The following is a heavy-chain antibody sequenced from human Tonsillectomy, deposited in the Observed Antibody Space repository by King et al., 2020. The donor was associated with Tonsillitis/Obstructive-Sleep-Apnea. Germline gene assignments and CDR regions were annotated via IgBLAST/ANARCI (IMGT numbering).Heavy chain of an antibody. J-gene: IGHJ6*03. CDR1: GFTFSNHG. V-gene: IGHV3-33*01. CDR3: ARNAVNYYYYYMDV. D-gene: IGHD3-10*01. Sequence: VQLVESGGGVVQPGRSLTLSWAASGFTFSNHGMHWVRQAPGKGLEGVAVIWYDGSNKYHADSVKGRFTISRDNSKNTLYLQMNSLRAEDTAVYYCARNAVNYYYYYMDVWGKGTTVTVSS. CDR2: IWYDGSNK.